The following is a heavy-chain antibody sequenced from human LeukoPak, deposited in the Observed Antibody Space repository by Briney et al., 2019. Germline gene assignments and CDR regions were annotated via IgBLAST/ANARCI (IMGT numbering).Heavy chain of an antibody. CDR2: INPNSGGT. Sequence: APVKVSCKASGYTFTGYYMHWVRQAPGQGLEWMGWINPNSGGTNYAQKFQGRVTMTRDTSISTAYMELSRLRSDDTAVYYCARDLRRIAAAGTTCFVYWGQGTLVTVSS. CDR3: ARDLRRIAAAGTTCFVY. CDR1: GYTFTGYY. V-gene: IGHV1-2*02. D-gene: IGHD6-13*01. J-gene: IGHJ4*02.